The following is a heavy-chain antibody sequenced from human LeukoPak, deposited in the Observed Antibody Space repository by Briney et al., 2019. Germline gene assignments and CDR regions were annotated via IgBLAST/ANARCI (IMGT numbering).Heavy chain of an antibody. CDR2: IYYSGST. CDR1: GGSISSGDYY. Sequence: SQTLSLTCTVSGGSISSGDYYWSWSRQPPGKGLEWIGYIYYSGSTYYNPSLKSRVTISVDTSKNQFSLKLSSVTAADTAVYYCARVVVPRVLDYWGQGTLVTVSS. D-gene: IGHD2-2*01. J-gene: IGHJ4*02. CDR3: ARVVVPRVLDY. V-gene: IGHV4-30-4*01.